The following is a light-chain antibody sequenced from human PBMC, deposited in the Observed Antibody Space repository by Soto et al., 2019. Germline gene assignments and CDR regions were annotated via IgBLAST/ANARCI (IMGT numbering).Light chain of an antibody. Sequence: QSVLTQPPSVSGAPGQRVTISCTGSGSNIGAGYDVHWYQQLPGTAPKLLIYGNNNRPSGVPDRFSGSKSGTSASLAITGLQAEDEADYYCQSYDSSLSGVFGTGTKVTVL. CDR3: QSYDSSLSGV. V-gene: IGLV1-40*01. J-gene: IGLJ1*01. CDR2: GNN. CDR1: GSNIGAGYD.